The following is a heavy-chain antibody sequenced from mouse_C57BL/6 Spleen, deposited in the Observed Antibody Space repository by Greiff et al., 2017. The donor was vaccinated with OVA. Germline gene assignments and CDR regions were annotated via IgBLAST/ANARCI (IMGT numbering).Heavy chain of an antibody. Sequence: EVHLVESGPGLVKPSQSLSLTCSVPGYSITSGYYWNWIRQFPGNKLEWMGYISYDGSNNYNPSLKNRISITRDTSKNQFFLKLNSVTTEDTATYYCARETTVVPFDYWGQGTTLTVSS. CDR3: ARETTVVPFDY. D-gene: IGHD1-1*01. V-gene: IGHV3-6*01. J-gene: IGHJ2*01. CDR1: GYSITSGYY. CDR2: ISYDGSN.